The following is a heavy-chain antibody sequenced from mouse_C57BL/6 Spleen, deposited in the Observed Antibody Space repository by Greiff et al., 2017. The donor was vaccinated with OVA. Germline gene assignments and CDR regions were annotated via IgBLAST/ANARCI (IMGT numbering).Heavy chain of an antibody. CDR2: INPGSGGT. D-gene: IGHD4-1*01. CDR1: GYAFTNYL. V-gene: IGHV1-54*01. J-gene: IGHJ2*01. CDR3: ARGWKLGFDY. Sequence: VQLQQSGAELVRPGTSVKVSCKASGYAFTNYLIEWVKQRPGQGLEWIGVINPGSGGTNYNEKFKGKATLTADKSSSTAYMQLSSLTSEDSAVYFCARGWKLGFDYWGQGTTLTVSS.